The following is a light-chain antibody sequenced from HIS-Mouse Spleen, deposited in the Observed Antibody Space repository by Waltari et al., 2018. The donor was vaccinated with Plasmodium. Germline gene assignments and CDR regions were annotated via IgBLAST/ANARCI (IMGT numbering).Light chain of an antibody. Sequence: AIQMTQSPSSLSASVGDRVTITCRASQGIRNDLGWYQHKPGKDPKLLISAASSLQSGVPSRFSGSGSGTDFTLTISSLEPEDFAVYYCQQRSNWPRVLTFGGGTKVEIK. V-gene: IGKV1-6*01. CDR2: AAS. J-gene: IGKJ4*01. CDR3: QQRSNWPRVLT. CDR1: QGIRND.